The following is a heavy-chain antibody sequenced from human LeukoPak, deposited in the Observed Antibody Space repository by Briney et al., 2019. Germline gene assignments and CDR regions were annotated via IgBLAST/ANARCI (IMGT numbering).Heavy chain of an antibody. CDR2: ISYDGSNK. Sequence: GGSLRLSCAASGFTFSSYAMHWVRQAPGKGLEWVAVISYDGSNKYYADSVKGRFTISRDKSKNTLYLQMNSLRAEDTAVYYCARAYAAHRMTTGHWGQGTLVTVSS. D-gene: IGHD4-11*01. V-gene: IGHV3-30-3*01. J-gene: IGHJ4*02. CDR1: GFTFSSYA. CDR3: ARAYAAHRMTTGH.